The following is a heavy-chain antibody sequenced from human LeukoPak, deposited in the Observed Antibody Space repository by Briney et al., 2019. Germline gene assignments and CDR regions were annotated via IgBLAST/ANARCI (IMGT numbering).Heavy chain of an antibody. J-gene: IGHJ3*02. V-gene: IGHV4-59*08. CDR2: IYYSGST. D-gene: IGHD2-8*01. CDR1: GGSISSYC. Sequence: PSETLSLTCTVSGGSISSYCWSWIRKPPGQGLEWIGYIYYSGSTNYNPSLKSRVTISVDTSKNQFSLKLSSVTAADTAVYYCARHMYAEGSAFDIWGQGTMVTVSS. CDR3: ARHMYAEGSAFDI.